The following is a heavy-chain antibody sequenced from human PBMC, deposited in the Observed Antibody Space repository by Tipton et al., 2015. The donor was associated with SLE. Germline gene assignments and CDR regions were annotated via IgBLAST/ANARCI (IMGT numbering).Heavy chain of an antibody. D-gene: IGHD4-17*01. J-gene: IGHJ6*03. Sequence: SLRLSCAASGFTFSNYGMHWVRQAPGKGLEWVAIIWFDGSNKYYADSVKGRFTISRDNSKNTLYLQMNSLRAEDTAVYYCARASVTYYYYYYMDVWGKGTTVTVSS. CDR1: GFTFSNYG. CDR3: ARASVTYYYYYYMDV. CDR2: IWFDGSNK. V-gene: IGHV3-33*01.